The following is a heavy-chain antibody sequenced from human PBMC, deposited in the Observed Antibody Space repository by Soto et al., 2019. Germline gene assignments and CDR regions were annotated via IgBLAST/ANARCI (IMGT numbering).Heavy chain of an antibody. D-gene: IGHD3-3*01. Sequence: KQSQTLSLTCTVSGGSISSSSYYWGWIRQPPGKGLEWIGSIYYSGSTYYNPSLKSRVTISVDTSKNQFSLKLSSVTAADTAVYYCARGVGDFWSGYYNWFDPWGQGTLVTVSS. CDR3: ARGVGDFWSGYYNWFDP. V-gene: IGHV4-39*01. CDR1: GGSISSSSYY. CDR2: IYYSGST. J-gene: IGHJ5*02.